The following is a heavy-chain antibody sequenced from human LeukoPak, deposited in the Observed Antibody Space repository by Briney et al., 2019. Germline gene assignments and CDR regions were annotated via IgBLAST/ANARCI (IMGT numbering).Heavy chain of an antibody. V-gene: IGHV3-72*01. CDR2: IRNKANSYTA. CDR1: GFTFSDHY. D-gene: IGHD3-10*01. J-gene: IGHJ4*02. CDR3: ARGNVDYGSGSSPLDY. Sequence: GGSLRLSCAASGFTFSDHYMDWVRQAPGKGLEWVGRIRNKANSYTAEYAASVKGKFTISRDDSKNSLYLQMNSLKTEDTAVYYCARGNVDYGSGSSPLDYWGQGTLVTVSS.